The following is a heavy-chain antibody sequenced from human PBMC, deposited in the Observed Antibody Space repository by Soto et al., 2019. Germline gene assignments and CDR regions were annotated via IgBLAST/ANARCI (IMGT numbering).Heavy chain of an antibody. J-gene: IGHJ6*02. Sequence: AASVKVSCKASGYTFTIYYMHWVRQAPGQGLEWMGIINPSGGSTSYAQKFQGRVTMTRDTSTSTVYMELSSLRSEDTAVYYCARVRIFGVGTMDVWGQGTTVTVSS. CDR3: ARVRIFGVGTMDV. CDR1: GYTFTIYY. CDR2: INPSGGST. D-gene: IGHD3-3*01. V-gene: IGHV1-46*01.